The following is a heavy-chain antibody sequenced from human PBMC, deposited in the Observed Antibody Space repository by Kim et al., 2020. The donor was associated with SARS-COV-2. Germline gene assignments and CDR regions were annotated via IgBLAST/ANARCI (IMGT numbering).Heavy chain of an antibody. Sequence: SETLSLTCAVSGGSISSSNYHWGWIRQPPGKGLEWIGSIYDSGTTYYNPSLKSRVNISLDTSKTQFSLRLTPVIAADTAVYYCSRLGDSPHSHTTHGTLDVWGQGTTVTVSS. J-gene: IGHJ6*02. CDR1: GGSISSSNYH. CDR3: SRLGDSPHSHTTHGTLDV. D-gene: IGHD3-3*01. CDR2: IYDSGTT. V-gene: IGHV4-39*01.